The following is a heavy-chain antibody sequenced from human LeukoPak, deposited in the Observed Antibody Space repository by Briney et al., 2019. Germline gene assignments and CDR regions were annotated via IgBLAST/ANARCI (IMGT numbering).Heavy chain of an antibody. V-gene: IGHV4-61*02. Sequence: SETLSLTCTVSGGSISIGSYYWSWIRQPAGKGLDWIGRIYTSGSTNYNPSLKSRVTISVDTSKNQFSLKLSSVTAADTAMYYCARGYYDLLTGYSNGFDYWGQGTMVTVSS. D-gene: IGHD3-9*01. CDR2: IYTSGST. CDR1: GGSISIGSYY. CDR3: ARGYYDLLTGYSNGFDY. J-gene: IGHJ4*02.